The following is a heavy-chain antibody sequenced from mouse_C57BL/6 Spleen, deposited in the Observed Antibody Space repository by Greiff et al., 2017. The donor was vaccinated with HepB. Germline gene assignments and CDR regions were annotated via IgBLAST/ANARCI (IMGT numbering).Heavy chain of an antibody. D-gene: IGHD2-12*01. Sequence: LQESGAELVKPGASVKLSCKASGYTFTTYSMEWMKQNHGKSLEWIGNFHPYNDDTKYNEKFKGKATMTVEKSSSTVYLELSGLTSDDSAVYYCAMTYERCAYWGQGTLVTVSA. CDR2: FHPYNDDT. J-gene: IGHJ3*01. CDR3: AMTYERCAY. CDR1: GYTFTTYS. V-gene: IGHV1-47*01.